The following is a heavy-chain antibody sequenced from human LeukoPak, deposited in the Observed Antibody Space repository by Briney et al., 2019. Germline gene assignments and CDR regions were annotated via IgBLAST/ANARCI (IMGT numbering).Heavy chain of an antibody. CDR1: GYTFISYG. Sequence: ASVKVSCKASGYTFISYGISWVRRAPGQGLEWMGWISGYNGNTNYAQKFQGRVTITADKSTSTVYMDLSSLRSEDTAVYYCARTDCGGDCYSSRGWFDPWGQGTLVTVSS. CDR3: ARTDCGGDCYSSRGWFDP. J-gene: IGHJ5*02. D-gene: IGHD2-21*02. V-gene: IGHV1-18*01. CDR2: ISGYNGNT.